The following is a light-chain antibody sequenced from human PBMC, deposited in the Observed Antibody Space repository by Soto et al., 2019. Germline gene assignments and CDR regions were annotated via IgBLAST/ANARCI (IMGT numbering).Light chain of an antibody. CDR2: GPS. CDR3: HQFGSSPFT. J-gene: IGKJ3*01. Sequence: EVVLTQSPATLSLSPGDSAALSCWASQTLRVNYFAWYHQKPGQPPRLLVYGPSGRATGIPDRFSGSGPRTVFNLSISSVGLEDFGIYYCHQFGSSPFTFGPGTKV. V-gene: IGKV3-20*01. CDR1: QTLRVNY.